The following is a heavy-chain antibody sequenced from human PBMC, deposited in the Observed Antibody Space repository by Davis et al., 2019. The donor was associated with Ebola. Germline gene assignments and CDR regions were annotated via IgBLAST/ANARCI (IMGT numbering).Heavy chain of an antibody. CDR3: AREIAVAGFDY. D-gene: IGHD6-19*01. CDR1: GYTFTSYA. J-gene: IGHJ4*02. V-gene: IGHV1-3*01. CDR2: INAGNGNT. Sequence: AASVKVSCKASGYTFTSYAMHWVRQAPGQRLEWMGWINAGNGNTKYSQKFQGRVTITRDTSASTAYMELGSLRSEDTAVYYCAREIAVAGFDYWGQGTLVTVSS.